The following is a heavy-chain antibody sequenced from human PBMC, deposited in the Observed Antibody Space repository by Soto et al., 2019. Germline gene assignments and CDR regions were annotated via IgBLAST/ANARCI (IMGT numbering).Heavy chain of an antibody. CDR1: GFIFSDYT. CDR3: ARDHGGSTWFVGVYYFFGLDV. CDR2: ISSSGGAI. V-gene: IGHV3-48*02. D-gene: IGHD6-13*01. Sequence: LVESGGDLVQPGGSLRLSCAASGFIFSDYTMTWVRQAPGRGLEFVSHISSSGGAIFYAESVKGRFTVSRDNAKNSLYLQMTSLRDDDTAVYFCARDHGGSTWFVGVYYFFGLDVWGQGTAVTVSS. J-gene: IGHJ6*02.